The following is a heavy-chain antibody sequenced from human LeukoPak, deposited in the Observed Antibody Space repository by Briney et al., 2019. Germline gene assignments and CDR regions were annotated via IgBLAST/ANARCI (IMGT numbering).Heavy chain of an antibody. D-gene: IGHD6-19*01. Sequence: SETLSLTCAVSGGSISSSNWWSWVRQPPGKGREWIGYIYYSGSTYYNPSLKSRVTISVDTSKNQFSLKLSSVTAADTAVYYCARPKYSSGWYFDYWGQGTLVTVSS. V-gene: IGHV4-4*02. J-gene: IGHJ4*02. CDR2: IYYSGST. CDR3: ARPKYSSGWYFDY. CDR1: GGSISSSNW.